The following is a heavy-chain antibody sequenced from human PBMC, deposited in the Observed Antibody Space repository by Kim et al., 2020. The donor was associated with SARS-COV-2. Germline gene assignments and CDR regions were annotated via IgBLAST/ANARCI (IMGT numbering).Heavy chain of an antibody. J-gene: IGHJ5*02. CDR2: IDGSDGTT. D-gene: IGHD2-2*03. CDR3: LQGGRGWICAP. Sequence: GGSLRLSCTTSGFTFTGYAMSWVRQAPGKGLEWVSSIDGSDGTTYYVDPAHARFPIPPAHSTNTLYFQMHSLRAADPPVYYCLQGGRGWICAPWAPGT. V-gene: IGHV3-23*01. CDR1: GFTFTGYA.